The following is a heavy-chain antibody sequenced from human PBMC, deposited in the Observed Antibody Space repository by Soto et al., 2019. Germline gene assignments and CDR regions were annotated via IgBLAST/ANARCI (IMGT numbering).Heavy chain of an antibody. V-gene: IGHV3-74*01. CDR2: INSDGSSK. CDR1: RFTCISRW. Sequence: GGSLRLSCAASRFTCISRWSHWVRQAPGKGLVWVARINSDGSSKDFADSVKGRFTISRDNAKNTLFLQMNSLRDEVTAIYYCARAMNYGGNQLDYWRQGT. J-gene: IGHJ4*02. CDR3: ARAMNYGGNQLDY. D-gene: IGHD2-15*01.